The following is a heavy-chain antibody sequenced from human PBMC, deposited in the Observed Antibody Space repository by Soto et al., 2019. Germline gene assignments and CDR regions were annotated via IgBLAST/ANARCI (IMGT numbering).Heavy chain of an antibody. J-gene: IGHJ4*02. D-gene: IGHD5-18*01. CDR3: AKDRRDGYSNFDY. CDR2: ISGSGGST. Sequence: GGSLRLSCAASGFTFSSYAMSWVRQAPGKGLEWVSAISGSGGSTYYADSVKGRFTISRDDSKNTLYLQMNSLRAEDTAVYYCAKDRRDGYSNFDYWGQGTLVTVSS. V-gene: IGHV3-23*01. CDR1: GFTFSSYA.